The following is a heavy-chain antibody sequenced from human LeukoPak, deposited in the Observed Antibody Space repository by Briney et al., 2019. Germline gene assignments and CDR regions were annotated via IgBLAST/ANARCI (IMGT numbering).Heavy chain of an antibody. CDR1: GFSFSSHG. J-gene: IGHJ4*02. Sequence: GGSLRLSCAASGFSFSSHGMSXXRQAPWKGPEWVXSISSGSDYTFYADSVKGRFTISRDNSKNTLYLQMNSLRAGDTAIYHCAKDLNYDFWSGLGNWGQGTLVTVSS. CDR3: AKDLNYDFWSGLGN. CDR2: ISSGSDYT. V-gene: IGHV3-23*01. D-gene: IGHD3-3*01.